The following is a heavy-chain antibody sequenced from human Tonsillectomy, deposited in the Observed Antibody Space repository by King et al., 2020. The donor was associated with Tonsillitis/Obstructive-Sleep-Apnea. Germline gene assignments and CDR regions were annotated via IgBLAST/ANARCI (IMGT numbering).Heavy chain of an antibody. CDR3: AREGGSFGELYFNWVDP. CDR2: INHSGST. D-gene: IGHD3-10*01. J-gene: IGHJ5*02. CDR1: GGSFSGYY. V-gene: IGHV4-34*01. Sequence: VQLPQWGAGLLKPSETLSLTCAVYGGSFSGYYWSWIRQPPGKGLEWIGEINHSGSTNYNPSLKSRVTISVDTSKNQFSLKLSSVTAADTAVYYCAREGGSFGELYFNWVDPWGQGTLVTVSS.